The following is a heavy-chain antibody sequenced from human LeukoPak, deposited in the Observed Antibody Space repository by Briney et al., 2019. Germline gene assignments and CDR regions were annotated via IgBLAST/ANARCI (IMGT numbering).Heavy chain of an antibody. CDR1: GFTFSDYY. D-gene: IGHD1-26*01. V-gene: IGHV3-23*01. J-gene: IGHJ4*02. Sequence: GGSLRLSCAASGFTFSDYYMSRIRQAPGKGLEWVSGISGRGGSTYFADSVKGRFTISRDDSKNTLFLQMNSLRAEDTAVYYCARAGSIRFDYWGQGTLVTVSS. CDR3: ARAGSIRFDY. CDR2: ISGRGGST.